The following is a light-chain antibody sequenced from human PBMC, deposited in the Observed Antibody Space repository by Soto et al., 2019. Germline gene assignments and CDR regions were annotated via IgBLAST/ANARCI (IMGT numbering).Light chain of an antibody. CDR1: QSVSSN. J-gene: IGKJ1*01. Sequence: EIVLTQSPGTLSLSPGERATLSCRASQSVSSNLAWYQQKPGQAPRLLIYDSSSRATGVPARFSGSGSGTEFSLAISSLQSEDFAVYYCQQYYNWPPTWTFGQGTKVDI. CDR2: DSS. V-gene: IGKV3-15*01. CDR3: QQYYNWPPTWT.